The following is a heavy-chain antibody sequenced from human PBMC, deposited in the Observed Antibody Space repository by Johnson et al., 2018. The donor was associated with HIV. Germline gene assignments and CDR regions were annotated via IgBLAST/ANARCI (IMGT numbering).Heavy chain of an antibody. D-gene: IGHD2-2*01. CDR2: ISYDGTSK. J-gene: IGHJ3*02. V-gene: IGHV3-30-3*02. CDR3: AASWYGVSRPNAFDI. CDR1: GFTFSSYA. Sequence: QVQLVESGGGVVQPGGSLRLSCAGSGFTFSSYAMHWVRQAPGKGLEWVAVISYDGTSKYQADSVKGRFTISRDNSKNTLYLQMNSLSAEDSAVYYCAASWYGVSRPNAFDIWGQGTMVTVSS.